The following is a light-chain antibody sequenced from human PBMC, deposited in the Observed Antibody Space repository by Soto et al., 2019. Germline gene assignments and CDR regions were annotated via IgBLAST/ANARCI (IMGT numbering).Light chain of an antibody. CDR1: QGVSRS. J-gene: IGKJ5*01. Sequence: IQLTQSPSSLSASVGDRVTITCRASQGVSRSLAWYQQKPGNAPKLPIYEASTLQSGVPSRFSGSGSGTEFTLTISSLQAEDFATYYCQQLNNYPMTFGQGTRLEIK. CDR2: EAS. V-gene: IGKV1-9*01. CDR3: QQLNNYPMT.